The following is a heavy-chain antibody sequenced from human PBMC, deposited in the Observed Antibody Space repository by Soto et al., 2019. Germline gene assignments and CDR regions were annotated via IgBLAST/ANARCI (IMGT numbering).Heavy chain of an antibody. D-gene: IGHD3-22*01. CDR2: FYYTGNT. CDR1: GGSVSSGNYY. CDR3: ARSMYYSDGSNYSPFDY. J-gene: IGHJ4*02. Sequence: SETLSLTCTVSGGSVSSGNYYWSWIRQPPGKGLEWIGYFYYTGNTNYKNSLKSRVTISIDASKNQFSLRLSSVTAADTAVYYCARSMYYSDGSNYSPFDYWGQGTLVTVSS. V-gene: IGHV4-61*01.